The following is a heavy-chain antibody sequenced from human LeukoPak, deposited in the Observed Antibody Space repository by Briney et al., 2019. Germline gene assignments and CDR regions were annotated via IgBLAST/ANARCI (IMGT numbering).Heavy chain of an antibody. V-gene: IGHV6-1*01. Sequence: SQTLSLTCAISGDNVSSNSVAWNWIRQSPSRGLEWLGRTYYRFKWYTDYSVSVKGRITVNPDTSKNQFSLQLNSVTPEDTAVYYCARGGGYCSTTICYSAWFGPWGQGTLVTVSS. J-gene: IGHJ5*02. CDR3: ARGGGYCSTTICYSAWFGP. D-gene: IGHD2-2*01. CDR2: TYYRFKWYT. CDR1: GDNVSSNSVA.